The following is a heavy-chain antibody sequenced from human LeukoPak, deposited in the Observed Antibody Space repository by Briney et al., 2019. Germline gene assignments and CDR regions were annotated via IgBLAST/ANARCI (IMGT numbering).Heavy chain of an antibody. CDR2: ISAYKVNT. Sequence: ASVTVSCTASGGTFTSYANSWVRQAPGQGREWMGWISAYKVNTNNPHKLKGRVTMTTDTCTSPAYMERSSLRSDNTGVYYCARDRDSISDYWGQGTLVTVSS. CDR3: ARDRDSISDY. J-gene: IGHJ4*02. D-gene: IGHD6-6*01. CDR1: GGTFTSYA. V-gene: IGHV1-18*01.